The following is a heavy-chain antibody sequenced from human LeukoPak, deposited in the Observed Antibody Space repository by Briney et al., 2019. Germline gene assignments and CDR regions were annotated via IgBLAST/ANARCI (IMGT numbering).Heavy chain of an antibody. J-gene: IGHJ4*02. D-gene: IGHD5-18*01. Sequence: GGSLRLSCAASGFTFSSYAMSWVRQAPGKGLEWVSAISGSGGSTYYADSVKGRFTISRDNSKNTLYLQMNSLRAEDTAVYYYAKDYGIQLWLRGYFDYWGQGTLVTVSS. V-gene: IGHV3-23*01. CDR1: GFTFSSYA. CDR2: ISGSGGST. CDR3: AKDYGIQLWLRGYFDY.